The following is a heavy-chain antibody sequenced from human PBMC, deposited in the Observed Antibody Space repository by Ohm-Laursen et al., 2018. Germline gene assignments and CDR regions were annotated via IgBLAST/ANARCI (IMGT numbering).Heavy chain of an antibody. J-gene: IGHJ6*02. Sequence: SLRLSCTASGFAFSNSWLTWVRQAPGKGLEWVAHINQDGSEKNYGDSVKGRFTISRDNAKNSLYLQMNSLGVEDTAVFYCARGHYDMNLWGQGTTVTVSS. V-gene: IGHV3-7*01. CDR3: ARGHYDMNL. CDR2: INQDGSEK. CDR1: GFAFSNSW.